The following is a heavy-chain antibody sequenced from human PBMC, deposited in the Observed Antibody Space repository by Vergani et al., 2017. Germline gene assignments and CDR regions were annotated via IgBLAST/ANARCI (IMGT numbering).Heavy chain of an antibody. V-gene: IGHV4-34*01. J-gene: IGHJ4*02. CDR2: INHSGST. CDR1: GGSFSGYY. CDR3: ARSIQLASKDY. D-gene: IGHD5-18*01. Sequence: QVQLQQWGAGLLKPSETLSLTCAVYGGSFSGYYWSWIRQPPGKGLEWIGEINHSGSTYYNPSLKSRVTISVDTSKNQFSLKLSSVTAADTAVYYCARSIQLASKDYWGQGTLVTVSS.